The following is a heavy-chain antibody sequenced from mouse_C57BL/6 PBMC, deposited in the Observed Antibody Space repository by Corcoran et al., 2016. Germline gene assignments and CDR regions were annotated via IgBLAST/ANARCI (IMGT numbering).Heavy chain of an antibody. V-gene: IGHV9-3*01. J-gene: IGHJ4*01. D-gene: IGHD4-1*01. CDR2: INTYSGVP. CDR1: GYTFTTYG. Sequence: QIQLVQSGPELKKPGETVKISCKASGYTFTTYGMSWVKQAPGKGLKWMGWINTYSGVPTYADDFKGRFAFSLETSASTAYLQINNLKNEDTATYFCARSDWYYAMDYWGQGTSVTVSS. CDR3: ARSDWYYAMDY.